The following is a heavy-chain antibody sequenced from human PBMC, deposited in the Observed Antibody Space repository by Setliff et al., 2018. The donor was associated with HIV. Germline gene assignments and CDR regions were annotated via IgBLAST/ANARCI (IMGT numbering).Heavy chain of an antibody. V-gene: IGHV1-3*01. CDR1: GYTFTSYA. CDR2: INAGNGNT. Sequence: ASVKVSCKASGYTFTSYAMHWVRQAPGQRLEWMGWINAGNGNTKYSQKFQGRVTITRDTSASTAYMELSSLRSEDTAVYYCARVPRWYYYDRSGYPDYWGQGALVTVSS. D-gene: IGHD3-22*01. CDR3: ARVPRWYYYDRSGYPDY. J-gene: IGHJ4*02.